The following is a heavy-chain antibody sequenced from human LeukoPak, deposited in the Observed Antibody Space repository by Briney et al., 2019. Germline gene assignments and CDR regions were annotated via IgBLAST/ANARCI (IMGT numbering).Heavy chain of an antibody. CDR3: ARRSRSGYFLDS. V-gene: IGHV4-4*09. Sequence: SETLSLTCIVSGGSMSGYYWSWIRPPPGKGLEWIGYTFSSGATTYNPSLKSRVTISVDTSGSQFSLNLSSVTAADTAVYFCARRSRSGYFLDSWGQGTLVTVSS. CDR2: TFSSGAT. J-gene: IGHJ4*02. D-gene: IGHD5-12*01. CDR1: GGSMSGYY.